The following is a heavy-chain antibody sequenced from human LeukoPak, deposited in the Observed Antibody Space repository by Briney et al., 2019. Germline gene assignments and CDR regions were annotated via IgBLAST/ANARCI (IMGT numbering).Heavy chain of an antibody. CDR1: GGSISYY. CDR2: IYYSGST. J-gene: IGHJ5*02. D-gene: IGHD3-10*01. CDR3: ARGSHYYGSGSPNWFDP. Sequence: SETLSLTCTVSGGSISYYWTWIRQPPGKGLEWIGYIYYSGSTNYNPSLKGRVTMSIDTSKNQFSLKLSSVTAADTAVYYCARGSHYYGSGSPNWFDPWGQGTLVTVPS. V-gene: IGHV4-59*01.